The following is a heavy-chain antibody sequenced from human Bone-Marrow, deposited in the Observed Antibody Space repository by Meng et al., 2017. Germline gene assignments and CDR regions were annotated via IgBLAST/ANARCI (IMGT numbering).Heavy chain of an antibody. V-gene: IGHV4-4*07. CDR3: ARDYYRSGSYYFDY. CDR1: GGSISSYY. D-gene: IGHD3-10*01. J-gene: IGHJ4*02. CDR2: IYTSGST. Sequence: SETLSLTCTVSGGSISSYYWSWIRQPAGKGLGWVGRIYTSGSTNYNPSLKSRVTMSVDTSKNQFSLKLSSVTAADTAVYYCARDYYRSGSYYFDYWGQGTLVTVSS.